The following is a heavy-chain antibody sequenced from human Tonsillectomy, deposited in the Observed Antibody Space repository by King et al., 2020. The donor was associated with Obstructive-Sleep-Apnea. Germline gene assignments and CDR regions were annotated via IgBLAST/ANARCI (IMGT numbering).Heavy chain of an antibody. CDR1: GFTFSGSA. J-gene: IGHJ4*02. D-gene: IGHD4-17*01. Sequence: QLVQSGGGLVQPGGSLKLSCAASGFTFSGSAMHWVRQASGKGLEWVGRIRSKGKSYATAYAASVKGRFTISRDDSKSTAYLQMNSLKTEDTALYYCTRYDCGVQTVDYWGQGALVTVSP. CDR3: TRYDCGVQTVDY. CDR2: IRSKGKSYAT. V-gene: IGHV3-73*01.